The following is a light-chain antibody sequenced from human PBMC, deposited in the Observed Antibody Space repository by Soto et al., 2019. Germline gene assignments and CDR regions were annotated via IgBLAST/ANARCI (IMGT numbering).Light chain of an antibody. Sequence: QSALTQPASVSGSPGQSVTISCTGTSSDVGGYHYVSWYQQHPGKAPKLMIYEVTNRPSGVSNRFSGSKSGNTASLTISGLQADDEADYYCSLYTSTSTYVFGTGTKVTVL. CDR3: SLYTSTSTYV. V-gene: IGLV2-14*01. CDR2: EVT. CDR1: SSDVGGYHY. J-gene: IGLJ1*01.